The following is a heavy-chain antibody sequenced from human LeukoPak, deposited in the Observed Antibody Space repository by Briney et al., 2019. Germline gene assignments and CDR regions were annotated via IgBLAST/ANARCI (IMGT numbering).Heavy chain of an antibody. V-gene: IGHV3-7*01. CDR2: IKPDGSEK. CDR3: TRNTVAAAGDD. Sequence: GGSLRLSCAASGFTFSTFWMTWVRQAPGKGLEWVSNIKPDGSEKSYVDSVKGRFTVSRDNAKNSLYLHMNSLRAEDTALYYCTRNTVAAAGDDWGQGTLVTVSS. J-gene: IGHJ4*02. D-gene: IGHD6-13*01. CDR1: GFTFSTFW.